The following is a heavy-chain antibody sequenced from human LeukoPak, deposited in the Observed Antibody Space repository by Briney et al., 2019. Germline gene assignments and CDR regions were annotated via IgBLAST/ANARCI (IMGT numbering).Heavy chain of an antibody. CDR2: IIPIFGTA. CDR1: GGTFSSYA. CDR3: ARDGPAAGHAFDY. Sequence: ASVKVSCKASGGTFSSYAISWVRQAPGQGLEWMGGIIPIFGTANYAQKFQGRVTITADESTSTAYMELSSLRSEDTAVYYCARDGPAAGHAFDYWGQGTLVTVSS. V-gene: IGHV1-69*13. J-gene: IGHJ4*02.